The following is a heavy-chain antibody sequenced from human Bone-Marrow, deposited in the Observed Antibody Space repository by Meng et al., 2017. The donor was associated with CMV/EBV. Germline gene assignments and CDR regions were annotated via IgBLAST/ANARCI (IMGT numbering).Heavy chain of an antibody. J-gene: IGHJ6*02. CDR2: ISYAGSNK. CDR3: ARDDYGTDV. Sequence: GESLKISCAASGFLFYNYNMHWVRQTPGKGLEWVTLISYAGSNKYYTDSVKGRFTISRDNSNNTLYLEINSLTLEDTAVYYCARDDYGTDVWGQGTTVTLSS. V-gene: IGHV3-30-3*01. CDR1: GFLFYNYN.